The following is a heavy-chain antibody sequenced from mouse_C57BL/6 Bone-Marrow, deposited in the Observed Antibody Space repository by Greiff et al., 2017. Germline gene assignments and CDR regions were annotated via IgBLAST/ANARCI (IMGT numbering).Heavy chain of an antibody. J-gene: IGHJ4*01. D-gene: IGHD1-1*01. CDR2: ISSGSSTI. Sequence: EVMLVESGGGLVKPGGSLKLSCAASGFTFSDYGMHWVRQAPEKGLEWVAYISSGSSTIYYADTVKGRFTISRDNAKNTLFLQMTSLRSEDTAMYYCAAGSQYYYAMDYWGQGTSVTVSS. V-gene: IGHV5-17*01. CDR3: AAGSQYYYAMDY. CDR1: GFTFSDYG.